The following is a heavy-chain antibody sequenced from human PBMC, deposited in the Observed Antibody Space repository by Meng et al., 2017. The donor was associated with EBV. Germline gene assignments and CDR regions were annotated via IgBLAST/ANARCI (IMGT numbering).Heavy chain of an antibody. V-gene: IGHV3-73*01. CDR3: TRMSSPLDY. CDR2: IRSKAKSYAT. J-gene: IGHJ4*02. D-gene: IGHD2-2*01. CDR1: GFTFSGSA. Sequence: DVKLVGSGGGFVQPGGSLNLSCAASGFTFSGSAMHWVRQASGKGLEWVGRIRSKAKSYATAYAASVKGRFTISRDDSKNTAYLQMNSLKTEDTAVYYCTRMSSPLDYWGQGTLVTVSS.